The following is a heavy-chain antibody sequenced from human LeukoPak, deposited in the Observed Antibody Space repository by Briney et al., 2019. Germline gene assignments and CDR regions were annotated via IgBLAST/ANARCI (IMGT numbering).Heavy chain of an antibody. V-gene: IGHV3-11*01. CDR1: GFTFSDYY. D-gene: IGHD3-10*01. CDR2: ISSRGRTI. Sequence: GGPLGLSCAASGFTFSDYYMSWIRQAPGKGLEWVSYISSRGRTIEYADSVKGRFTISRDNAKNSVYLQMKSLRVEDTAVYYCARVGFGSGTPSDYWGQGTLVTVSS. CDR3: ARVGFGSGTPSDY. J-gene: IGHJ4*02.